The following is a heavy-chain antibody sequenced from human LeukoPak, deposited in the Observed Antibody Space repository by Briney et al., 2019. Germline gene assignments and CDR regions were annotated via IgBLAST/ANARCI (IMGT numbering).Heavy chain of an antibody. D-gene: IGHD2-2*01. CDR2: IRYDGSNK. Sequence: SGGSLRLSCAASGFTFSSYGMHWVRQAPGKGLEWVAFIRYDGSNKYYADSVKGRFTISRDNSKNTLYLQMNSLRAEDTAVYYCAKDGLEVVPAANPDYWGQGTLVTVSS. CDR3: AKDGLEVVPAANPDY. CDR1: GFTFSSYG. V-gene: IGHV3-30*02. J-gene: IGHJ4*02.